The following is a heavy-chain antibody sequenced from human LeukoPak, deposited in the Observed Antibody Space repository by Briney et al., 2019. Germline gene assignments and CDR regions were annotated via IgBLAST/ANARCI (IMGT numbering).Heavy chain of an antibody. D-gene: IGHD3-10*01. V-gene: IGHV1-18*01. CDR3: ARVTSVGGSGSYYNWFDP. CDR1: GYTFTSYG. Sequence: ASVKVSCKASGYTFTSYGISWVRQAPGLGLEWMGWISAYNGNTNYAQKLQGRVTMTTGTSTSTAYMELRSLRSDDTAVYYCARVTSVGGSGSYYNWFDPWGQGTLVTVSS. J-gene: IGHJ5*02. CDR2: ISAYNGNT.